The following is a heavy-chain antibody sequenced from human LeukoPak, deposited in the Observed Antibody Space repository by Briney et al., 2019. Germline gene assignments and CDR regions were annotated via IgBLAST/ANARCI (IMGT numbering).Heavy chain of an antibody. J-gene: IGHJ4*02. CDR1: GFTFSDYY. D-gene: IGHD3-10*01. Sequence: GGSLRLSCAASGFTFSDYYMSWIRQAPGKGLEWVSYISSSSSHTNYADSVKGRFTISRDNAKNSLYLQMNSLRAEDTAVYYCARPSYGSGRGDYWGQGTLVTVSS. CDR2: ISSSSSHT. V-gene: IGHV3-11*06. CDR3: ARPSYGSGRGDY.